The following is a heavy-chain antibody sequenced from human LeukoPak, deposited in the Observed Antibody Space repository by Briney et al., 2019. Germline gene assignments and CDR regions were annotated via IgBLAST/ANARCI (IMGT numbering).Heavy chain of an antibody. V-gene: IGHV3-20*03. CDR1: GFTFDDYG. CDR3: ARVGAAAGTMAGVYYFDY. Sequence: PGRSLRRSFAASGFTFDDYGMSWVRQAPGKGLEWVSGINWNGGSTGYADSVKGRFTISRDNAKNSLYLQMNSLRAEDTALYYCARVGAAAGTMAGVYYFDYWGQGTLVTVSS. D-gene: IGHD6-13*01. J-gene: IGHJ4*02. CDR2: INWNGGST.